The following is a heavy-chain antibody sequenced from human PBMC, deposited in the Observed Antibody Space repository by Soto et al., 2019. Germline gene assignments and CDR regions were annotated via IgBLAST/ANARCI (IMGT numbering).Heavy chain of an antibody. J-gene: IGHJ5*02. V-gene: IGHV3-7*03. CDR2: INEDGSDK. CDR1: GFTFSRHW. CDR3: ARGYKDYGDYWFDP. Sequence: PGGSLTLSCAASGFTFSRHWMSWLRQAPGKGLEWVANINEDGSDKYYVDSVKGRFTISRDNAKNSLYLQMSSLRVEDTAVYYCARGYKDYGDYWFDPWGQGTLVTVSS. D-gene: IGHD4-17*01.